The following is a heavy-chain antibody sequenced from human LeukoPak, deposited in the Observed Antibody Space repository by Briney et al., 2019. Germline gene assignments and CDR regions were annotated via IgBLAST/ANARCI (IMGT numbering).Heavy chain of an antibody. CDR2: ISSSGSII. CDR1: GGNLSSYE. V-gene: IGHV3-48*03. CDR3: VLSWSYDMDV. D-gene: IGHD2-15*01. Sequence: AGGSLRLSCAASGGNLSSYEMNWVRQAPGKGLEWVSYISSSGSIIYYADSVKGRFTISGDNDKNSLYLQMNSLRAEDTAVYYCVLSWSYDMDVWGQGTTVTVSS. J-gene: IGHJ6*02.